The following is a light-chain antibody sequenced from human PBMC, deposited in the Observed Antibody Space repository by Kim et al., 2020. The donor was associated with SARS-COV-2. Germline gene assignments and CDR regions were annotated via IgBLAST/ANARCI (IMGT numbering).Light chain of an antibody. CDR3: QSYDSSLSGLV. V-gene: IGLV1-40*01. CDR2: GNS. J-gene: IGLJ1*01. Sequence: RVTHSWTGSRSNIGAGYDVHCDQQLPGTAPTLLTYGNSNRPSGVPDRFSGSRAGTSASLAITGLQAEDEADYYCQSYDSSLSGLVFGTGTKVTVL. CDR1: RSNIGAGYD.